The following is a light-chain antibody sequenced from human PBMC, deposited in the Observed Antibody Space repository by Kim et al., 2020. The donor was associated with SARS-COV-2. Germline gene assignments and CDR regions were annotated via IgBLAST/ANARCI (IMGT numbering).Light chain of an antibody. CDR1: QSIKSN. Sequence: LSPGERATLSCRASQSIKSNLAWYQQKPGQAPRLLISGAFNRASGIPARFSGSGSGTDFTLTISSLQSEDFAVYYCQQYDNLPRTFGPGTKVDIK. J-gene: IGKJ3*01. CDR2: GAF. V-gene: IGKV3-15*01. CDR3: QQYDNLPRT.